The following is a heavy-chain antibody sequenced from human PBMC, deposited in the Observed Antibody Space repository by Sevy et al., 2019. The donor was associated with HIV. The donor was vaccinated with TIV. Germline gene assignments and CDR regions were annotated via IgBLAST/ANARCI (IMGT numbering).Heavy chain of an antibody. CDR1: GGSISSSSYY. CDR3: AGGTSYCSGGSCSSDDGDY. J-gene: IGHJ4*02. D-gene: IGHD2-15*01. Sequence: SETLSLTCTVSGGSISSSSYYWGWIRQPPGKGLEWIGSIYYSGSTYYNPSLKSRVTISVDTSKNQFSLKLISVTAAHTAVYYCAGGTSYCSGGSCSSDDGDYGCQGTLVTVSS. CDR2: IYYSGST. V-gene: IGHV4-39*01.